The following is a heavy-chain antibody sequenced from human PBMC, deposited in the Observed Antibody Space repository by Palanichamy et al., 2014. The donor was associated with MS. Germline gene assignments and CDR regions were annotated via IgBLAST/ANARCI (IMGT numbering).Heavy chain of an antibody. CDR3: ARGPPSIAARLDY. D-gene: IGHD6-6*01. Sequence: QVQLVQSGAAVKEPGGSVKVSCKAYGYTFTNYYMRWVRQAPGQGLEWMGWINLYSGGTKYAQTFQGRVTMTRDTSLNTADLEVRNLKSDDTAVFYCARGPPSIAARLDYWGQGAPVTVSS. CDR2: INLYSGGT. V-gene: IGHV1-2*02. CDR1: GYTFTNYY. J-gene: IGHJ4*02.